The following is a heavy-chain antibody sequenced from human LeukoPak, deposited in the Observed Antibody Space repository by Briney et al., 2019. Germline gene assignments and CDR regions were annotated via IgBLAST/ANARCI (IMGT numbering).Heavy chain of an antibody. V-gene: IGHV3-23*01. D-gene: IGHD3-22*01. Sequence: GGSLRLSCAASGFTFSTYAVNWVRPAPGKGLEWVSTISGSGDSTYYADSVKGRFTISRDNSKDTLYLQMSSVRVDDTAVYYCASDRGRYYDSRGFYWGYYFDSWGQGILVTVST. CDR1: GFTFSTYA. CDR2: ISGSGDST. J-gene: IGHJ4*02. CDR3: ASDRGRYYDSRGFYWGYYFDS.